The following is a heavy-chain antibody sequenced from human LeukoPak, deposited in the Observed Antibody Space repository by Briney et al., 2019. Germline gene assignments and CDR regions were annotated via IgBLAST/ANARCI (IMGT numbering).Heavy chain of an antibody. CDR1: GYTFTSYG. J-gene: IGHJ6*02. V-gene: IGHV1-18*01. Sequence: PSASVKVSCKASGYTFTSYGISWVRQAPGQGLEWMGWISAYNGNTNYAQKLQGRVTMTTDTSTSTAYMELRSLRSDDTAVYYCARAGAVGATTSDYYYYGMDVWGQGTTVTVSS. CDR3: ARAGAVGATTSDYYYYGMDV. CDR2: ISAYNGNT. D-gene: IGHD1-26*01.